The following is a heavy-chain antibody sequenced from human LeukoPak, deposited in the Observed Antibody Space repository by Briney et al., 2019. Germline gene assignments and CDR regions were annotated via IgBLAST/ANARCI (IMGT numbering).Heavy chain of an antibody. CDR3: AKGTSSCYYYYFDY. J-gene: IGHJ4*02. D-gene: IGHD3-22*01. V-gene: IGHV3-23*01. Sequence: GGSLRLSCAASGFTFNNYAMSWVRQAPGKGLEWVSAIRASGGSTYYADSVKGRFTISRDNSKNTLYLQMNSLGAEYTAVYSCAKGTSSCYYYYFDYWGQGTLVTVSS. CDR2: IRASGGST. CDR1: GFTFNNYA.